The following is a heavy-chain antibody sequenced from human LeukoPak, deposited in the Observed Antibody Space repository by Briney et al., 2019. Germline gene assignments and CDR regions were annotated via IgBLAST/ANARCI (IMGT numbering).Heavy chain of an antibody. CDR3: AKGGSGSSRRYWYFDL. CDR1: GFTFSSYS. J-gene: IGHJ2*01. D-gene: IGHD3-10*01. CDR2: IRYDGSNK. Sequence: SGGSLRLSCAASGFTFSSYSMRWVRQAPGKGLEWVGFIRYDGSNKYYADSVKGRFTISRDNSKNTLYLQMSSLKTEDSATYYCAKGGSGSSRRYWYFDLWGRGTLVTVSS. V-gene: IGHV3-30*02.